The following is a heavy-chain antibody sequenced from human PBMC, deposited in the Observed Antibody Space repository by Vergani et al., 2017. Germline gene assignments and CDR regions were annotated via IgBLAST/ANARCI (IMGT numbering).Heavy chain of an antibody. Sequence: QVQLQESGPGLVKPSQTLSLPCSVSGDSISSGAYYWNWIRQHPGKGLEWIGYIYSTGRTHHNPSLRRRINMSVDTSKNKFSLKLNSETAADTAMYYCARDQGNRYLDWLNAFDIWGQGTMVTVSS. J-gene: IGHJ3*02. CDR1: GDSISSGAYY. CDR3: ARDQGNRYLDWLNAFDI. D-gene: IGHD3-9*01. V-gene: IGHV4-31*03. CDR2: IYSTGRT.